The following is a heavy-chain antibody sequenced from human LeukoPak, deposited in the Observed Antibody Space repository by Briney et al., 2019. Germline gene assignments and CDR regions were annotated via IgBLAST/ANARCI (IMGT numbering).Heavy chain of an antibody. CDR2: VSYDGSNK. V-gene: IGHV3-30-3*01. Sequence: GGSLRLSFAASGFTFSSYAMHWVRQAPGKGLEWVAVVSYDGSNKYYADSVKGRFTISRDNSKNTLYLQMNSLRAEDTAVYYCARNPYCSSTSCSNWFDPWGQGTLVTVSS. CDR3: ARNPYCSSTSCSNWFDP. J-gene: IGHJ5*02. D-gene: IGHD2-2*01. CDR1: GFTFSSYA.